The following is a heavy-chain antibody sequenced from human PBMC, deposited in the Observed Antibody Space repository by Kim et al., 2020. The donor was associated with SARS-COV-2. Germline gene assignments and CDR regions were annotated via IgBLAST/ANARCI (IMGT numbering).Heavy chain of an antibody. CDR2: MTPNSGKT. CDR1: GYTFTDYD. CDR3: ARNLYGTGTFES. V-gene: IGHV1-8*01. D-gene: IGHD3-10*01. J-gene: IGHJ4*02. Sequence: ASVKVSCKAAGYTFTDYDINWVRRATGQGLEWMGWMTPNSGKTGYAQKFQGRVIMTRDTSISTAYMELSNLRSEDTAVYYCARNLYGTGTFESWCQGSLV.